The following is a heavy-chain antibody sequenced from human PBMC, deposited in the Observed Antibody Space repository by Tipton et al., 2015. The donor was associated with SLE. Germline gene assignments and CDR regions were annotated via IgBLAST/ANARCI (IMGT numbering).Heavy chain of an antibody. CDR3: ARDLGGDFDY. J-gene: IGHJ4*02. CDR2: IYYSGST. D-gene: IGHD4-17*01. V-gene: IGHV4-59*01. Sequence: TLSLTCTVSGDSITRSYWSWIRQHPGKGLEWIGYIYYSGSTYYNPSLKSRVTISVDTSKNQFSLKVSSVTAADTAVYYCARDLGGDFDYWGQGTLVTVSS. CDR1: GDSITRSY.